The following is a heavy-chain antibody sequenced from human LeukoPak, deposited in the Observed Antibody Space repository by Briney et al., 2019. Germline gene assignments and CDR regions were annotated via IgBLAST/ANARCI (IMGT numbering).Heavy chain of an antibody. CDR3: ASAYYDSSGYRYFDY. CDR2: IYHSGST. CDR1: GYSISSGYY. Sequence: SETLSLTCAVSGYSISSGYYWGWIRQPPGKGLEWIGSIYHSGSTYYNPSLKSRVTISVDTSKNQFSLKLSSVTTADTAVYYCASAYYDSSGYRYFDYWGPGTLVTVSS. V-gene: IGHV4-38-2*01. J-gene: IGHJ4*02. D-gene: IGHD3-22*01.